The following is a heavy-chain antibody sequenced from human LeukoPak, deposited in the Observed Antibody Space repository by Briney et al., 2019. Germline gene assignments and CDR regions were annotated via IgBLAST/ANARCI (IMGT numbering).Heavy chain of an antibody. V-gene: IGHV3-23*01. CDR3: AKHRFESGGYHSTD. J-gene: IGHJ4*02. CDR1: GFTFSSYA. CDR2: ISGGSGST. Sequence: GGSLRLSCAASGFTFSSYAMSWVRQAPGKGLTWVSTISGGSGSTYCADSVKGRFTISRDNSKNTLYLQMNSLRDEDTAVYYCAKHRFESGGYHSTDWGQGTLVTVSS. D-gene: IGHD3-22*01.